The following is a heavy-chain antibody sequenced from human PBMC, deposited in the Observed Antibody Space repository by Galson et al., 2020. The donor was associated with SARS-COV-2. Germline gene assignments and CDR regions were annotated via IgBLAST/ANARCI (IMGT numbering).Heavy chain of an antibody. CDR3: ARDTHYYDSSGYYYLDLNYFDY. Sequence: GGSLRLSCAASGFTFSSYSMNWVRQAPGKGLEWVSYISSSSSTIYYADSVKGRFTISRDNAKNSLYLQMNSLRAEDTAVYYCARDTHYYDSSGYYYLDLNYFDYWGQGTLVTVSS. CDR2: ISSSSSTI. CDR1: GFTFSSYS. V-gene: IGHV3-48*04. J-gene: IGHJ4*02. D-gene: IGHD3-22*01.